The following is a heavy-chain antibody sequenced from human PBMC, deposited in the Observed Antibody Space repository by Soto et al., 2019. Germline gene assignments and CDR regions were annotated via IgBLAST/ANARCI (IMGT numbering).Heavy chain of an antibody. Sequence: GGSLRLSCATSGFRLSNYGMHWVRQAPGRGLEWVAVVSYDGSDKFYADSVKGRFTISRDNSNNTVFLQMNSLSAEDTAVYYCAKDFSYKFYYFDSCGQGTLVTVSS. CDR1: GFRLSNYG. V-gene: IGHV3-30*18. D-gene: IGHD1-20*01. J-gene: IGHJ4*02. CDR3: AKDFSYKFYYFDS. CDR2: VSYDGSDK.